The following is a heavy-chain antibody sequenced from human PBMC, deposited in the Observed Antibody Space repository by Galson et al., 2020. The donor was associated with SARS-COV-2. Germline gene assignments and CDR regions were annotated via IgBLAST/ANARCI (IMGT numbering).Heavy chain of an antibody. CDR2: LYSSGST. CDR3: ARGRRSNGPDSFAVDF. J-gene: IGHJ4*02. D-gene: IGHD2-8*01. CDR1: GGSVNSDYFY. V-gene: IGHV4-61*01. Sequence: ASETLSLTCSVSGGSVNSDYFYWTWIRQPPGKGLEWIGYLYSSGSTSYNPALKSRFTISADTSKNRLSLKVSSVTAADTAVYYCARGRRSNGPDSFAVDFWGQGTLVTVTS.